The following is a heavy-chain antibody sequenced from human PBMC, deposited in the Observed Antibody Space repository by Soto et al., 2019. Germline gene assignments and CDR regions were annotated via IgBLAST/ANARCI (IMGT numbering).Heavy chain of an antibody. V-gene: IGHV3-33*01. J-gene: IGHJ4*02. CDR1: GFTFSSYG. CDR2: IWYDGSNK. CDR3: ARSNRGYSSGWYGRKLYYFDY. D-gene: IGHD6-19*01. Sequence: QVQLVESGGGVVQPGRSLRLSCAAYGFTFSSYGMHWVRQAPGKGLEWVAAIWYDGSNKYYADSVKCRFTISRDNSKNTLYLQMNSLRAEETAVYYCARSNRGYSSGWYGRKLYYFDYWGQGTLVTVSS.